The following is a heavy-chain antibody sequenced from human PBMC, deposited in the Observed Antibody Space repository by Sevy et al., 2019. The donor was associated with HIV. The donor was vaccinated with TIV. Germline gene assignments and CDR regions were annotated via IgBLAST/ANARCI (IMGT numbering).Heavy chain of an antibody. Sequence: GGSLRLSCAASGLTFSSYWMHWVRQAPGKGLVWVSRINGDGSSTSYADSVKGRFTISRDNAKNTLYLQMNSLRAEDTAVYYCARPYGSGSWEAFDLWGQGTMVTVSS. D-gene: IGHD3-10*01. CDR2: INGDGSST. J-gene: IGHJ3*01. CDR3: ARPYGSGSWEAFDL. CDR1: GLTFSSYW. V-gene: IGHV3-74*01.